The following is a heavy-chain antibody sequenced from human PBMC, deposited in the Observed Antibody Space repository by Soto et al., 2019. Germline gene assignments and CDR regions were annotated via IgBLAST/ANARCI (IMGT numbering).Heavy chain of an antibody. J-gene: IGHJ6*03. CDR1: GGSISSYY. Sequence: SETLSLTCTVSGGSISSYYWSWIRQPPGKGLEWIGYIYYSGSTNYNPSLKSRVTISVDTSKNQFSLKLSSVTAADTAVYYCARDRAYMDVWGKGTTVTVSS. CDR3: ARDRAYMDV. V-gene: IGHV4-59*01. CDR2: IYYSGST.